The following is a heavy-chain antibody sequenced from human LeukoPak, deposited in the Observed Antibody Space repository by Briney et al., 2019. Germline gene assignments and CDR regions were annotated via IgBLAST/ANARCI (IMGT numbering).Heavy chain of an antibody. CDR2: IRPGDTRT. D-gene: IGHD3-16*01. V-gene: IGHV1-46*01. Sequence: ASVKVSCKASGYTFTAYYIQWVRQAPGQGLEWMGTIRPGDTRTTYAQKFQGRVTMTWDMSTATGYMELSSLRSEDTAVYYCVREKSGGTYDYWGQGTLVTVSS. J-gene: IGHJ4*02. CDR3: VREKSGGTYDY. CDR1: GYTFTAYY.